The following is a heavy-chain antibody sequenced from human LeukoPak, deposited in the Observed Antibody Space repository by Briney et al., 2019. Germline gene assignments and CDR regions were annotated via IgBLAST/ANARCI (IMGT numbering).Heavy chain of an antibody. D-gene: IGHD1-26*01. CDR1: GYTFPNYW. CDR3: ARLGAGGDGWELLSMFDY. CDR2: IYPGDFDT. J-gene: IGHJ4*02. V-gene: IGHV5-51*01. Sequence: GESLKISCKASGYTFPNYWIGWVRQMPGKGLEWMGIIYPGDFDTRYSPSFQGQVTISADRSINTASLQWSTVKPSDTAMYYCARLGAGGDGWELLSMFDYWGQGTLVTASS.